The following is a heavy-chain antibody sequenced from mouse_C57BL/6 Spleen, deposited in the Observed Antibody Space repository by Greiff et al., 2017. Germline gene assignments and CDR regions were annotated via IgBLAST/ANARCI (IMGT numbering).Heavy chain of an antibody. Sequence: LQESGPGLVAPSQCLSITCTVSGFSFTSYGVNWVRQPPGKGLEWLVVIWSDGSTTYNSALKSRLSISKDNSKSQDFLTMHRLHTDDTAMYYCARHSVYYYGSSPYAMGYWGQGTSVTVSS. D-gene: IGHD1-1*01. J-gene: IGHJ4*01. V-gene: IGHV2-6-1*01. CDR1: GFSFTSYG. CDR3: ARHSVYYYGSSPYAMGY. CDR2: IWSDGST.